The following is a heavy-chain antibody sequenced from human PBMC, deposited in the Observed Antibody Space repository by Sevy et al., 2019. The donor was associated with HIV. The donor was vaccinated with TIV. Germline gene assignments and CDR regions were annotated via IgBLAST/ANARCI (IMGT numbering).Heavy chain of an antibody. J-gene: IGHJ4*02. Sequence: SETLSLTCAVYGGSFSGYYWSWIRQPPGKGLEWIGEINHSGSTNYNPSLKSRVTISVDTSKNQFSLKLSSVTAADTAVYHCARGTGDSSGYYYFDYWGQGTLVTVSS. CDR3: ARGTGDSSGYYYFDY. V-gene: IGHV4-34*01. CDR2: INHSGST. CDR1: GGSFSGYY. D-gene: IGHD3-22*01.